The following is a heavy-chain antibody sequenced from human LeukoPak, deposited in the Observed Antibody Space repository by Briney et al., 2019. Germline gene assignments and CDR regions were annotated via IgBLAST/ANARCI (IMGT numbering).Heavy chain of an antibody. Sequence: PSETLSLTCTVSGGSISSNHWSWIRQPPGKGLEWIGYIYYNGNTNYNPSLKSRVTTSVDTSKNQFSLKLSFVTAADTAVYYCARVYVGTHGHCYYGMDVWGQGTTVIVSS. CDR2: IYYNGNT. CDR3: ARVYVGTHGHCYYGMDV. D-gene: IGHD2/OR15-2a*01. CDR1: GGSISSNH. J-gene: IGHJ6*01. V-gene: IGHV4-59*01.